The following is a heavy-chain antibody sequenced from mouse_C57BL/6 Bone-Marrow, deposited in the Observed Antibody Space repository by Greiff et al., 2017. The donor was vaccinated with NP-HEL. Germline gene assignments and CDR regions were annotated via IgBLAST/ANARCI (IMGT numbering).Heavy chain of an antibody. D-gene: IGHD1-1*01. J-gene: IGHJ1*03. V-gene: IGHV1-55*01. CDR3: ARNYGSSFTYWYFDV. CDR1: GYTFTSYW. Sequence: QVQLQQPGAELVKPGASAKMSCKASGYTFTSYWITWVKQRPGQGLEWIGDIYPGSGSTNYNEKFKSKATLTVDTSSSTAYMQRSSLTSEDSAVYYCARNYGSSFTYWYFDVWGTGTTVTVSS. CDR2: IYPGSGST.